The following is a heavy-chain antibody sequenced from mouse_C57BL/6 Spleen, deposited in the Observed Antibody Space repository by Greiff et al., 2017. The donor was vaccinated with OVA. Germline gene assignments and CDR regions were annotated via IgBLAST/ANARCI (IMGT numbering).Heavy chain of an antibody. V-gene: IGHV5-17*01. CDR3: AKNYYGSSFYWYFDV. J-gene: IGHJ1*03. CDR2: ISSGSSTI. CDR1: GFTFSDYG. Sequence: EVQGVESGGGLVKPGGSLKLSCAASGFTFSDYGMHWVRQAPEKGLEWVAYISSGSSTIYYADTVKGRFTISRDNAKNTLFLQMTSLRSEDTAMYYCAKNYYGSSFYWYFDVWGTGTTVTVSS. D-gene: IGHD1-1*01.